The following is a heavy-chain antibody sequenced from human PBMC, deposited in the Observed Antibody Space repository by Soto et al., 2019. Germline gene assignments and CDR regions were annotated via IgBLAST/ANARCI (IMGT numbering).Heavy chain of an antibody. Sequence: QVQLVQSGAEVKKPGASVKVSCKASGYTFTSYGISWVRQAPGQGLEWMGWISAYNGNTNYAQKLQGRVTMTTDTSTSTAYMELRSLRSDDTAVYYCARVVVAATVYDYYYMDVWGKGTTVTVSS. D-gene: IGHD2-15*01. V-gene: IGHV1-18*01. CDR1: GYTFTSYG. J-gene: IGHJ6*03. CDR3: ARVVVAATVYDYYYMDV. CDR2: ISAYNGNT.